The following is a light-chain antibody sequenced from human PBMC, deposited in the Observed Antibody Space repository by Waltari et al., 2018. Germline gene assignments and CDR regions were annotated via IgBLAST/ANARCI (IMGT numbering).Light chain of an antibody. V-gene: IGKV3-20*01. CDR3: QQYGSSPRT. Sequence: EIVLTQSPGILSLSPGERATLSCRASQSVPNRFLAWYHQKPGQAPRLLIYGASHRATDIPDRFSGSGSGTDFTLTISRLEPEDVAVYYCQQYGSSPRTFGQGTKVEIK. CDR2: GAS. J-gene: IGKJ1*01. CDR1: QSVPNRF.